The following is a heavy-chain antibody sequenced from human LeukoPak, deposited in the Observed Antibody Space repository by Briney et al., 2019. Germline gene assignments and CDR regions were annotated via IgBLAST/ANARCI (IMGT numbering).Heavy chain of an antibody. V-gene: IGHV1-2*02. CDR1: GYTFTGYY. CDR3: ARARAGWELNAFDI. CDR2: INPNSGGT. D-gene: IGHD1-26*01. J-gene: IGHJ3*02. Sequence: ASVKVSCKASGYTFTGYYMHWVRQAPGQGLEWMGWINPNSGGTNYAQKFQGRVTMTRDTSISTAYMELSRLRSDDTAVYYCARARAGWELNAFDIWGQGTTVTVSS.